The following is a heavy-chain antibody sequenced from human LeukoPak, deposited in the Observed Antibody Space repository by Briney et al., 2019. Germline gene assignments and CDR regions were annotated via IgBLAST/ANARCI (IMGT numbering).Heavy chain of an antibody. D-gene: IGHD6-13*01. Sequence: SETLSLTCTVSGGSISSSSYYWGWIRQPPGKGLEWIGFMSNSGHTDSNASLKSRVTISVDTSKNQFSLKLKSVTAADTAVYYCARVSVAGTGPDYWGQGTLVTVSS. V-gene: IGHV4-61*05. CDR1: GGSISSSSYY. J-gene: IGHJ4*02. CDR2: MSNSGHT. CDR3: ARVSVAGTGPDY.